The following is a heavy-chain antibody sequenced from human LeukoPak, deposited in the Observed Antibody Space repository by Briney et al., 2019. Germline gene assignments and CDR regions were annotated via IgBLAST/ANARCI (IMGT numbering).Heavy chain of an antibody. CDR3: AKDLVAAAGMSLDY. D-gene: IGHD6-13*01. J-gene: IGHJ4*02. V-gene: IGHV3-30*18. Sequence: GGSLRLSCAASGFTFSSYGMHWVRQAPGKGLEWVAVISYDGGNRYYADSVKGRFTISRDNSKNTLYLQMNSLRAEDTAVYYCAKDLVAAAGMSLDYWGQGTLVTVSS. CDR2: ISYDGGNR. CDR1: GFTFSSYG.